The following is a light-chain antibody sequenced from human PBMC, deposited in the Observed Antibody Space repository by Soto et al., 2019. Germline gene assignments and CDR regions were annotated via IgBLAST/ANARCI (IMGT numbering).Light chain of an antibody. Sequence: QSPLTKPASVSLSLGHSLTISCTGTSSDIGGYKYVSWYQQHPGKAPKLIIFEVSNRPSGVSDRFSGSNSGNTASLTISGLQAEDEADYYCTSYSRYRVLVFGGGTKVTVL. J-gene: IGLJ3*02. CDR2: EVS. V-gene: IGLV2-14*01. CDR1: SSDIGGYKY. CDR3: TSYSRYRVLV.